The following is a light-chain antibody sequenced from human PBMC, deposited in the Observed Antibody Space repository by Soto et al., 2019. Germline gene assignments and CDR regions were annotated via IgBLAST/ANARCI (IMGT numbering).Light chain of an antibody. J-gene: IGKJ2*01. CDR1: QDISNS. V-gene: IGKV1-33*01. Sequence: DIQMTQSPSSLSTSVGESVTITCQASQDISNSLNWYQQKPGKAPNLLIYEASKLQTGVTSRFSGGGSGTHFTFTISNLQPEDIATYYCQHYDNLPRYTVGLGTKLEIK. CDR3: QHYDNLPRYT. CDR2: EAS.